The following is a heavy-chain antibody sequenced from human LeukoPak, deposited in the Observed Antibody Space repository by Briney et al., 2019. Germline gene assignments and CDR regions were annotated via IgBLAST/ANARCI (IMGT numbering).Heavy chain of an antibody. D-gene: IGHD2/OR15-2a*01. V-gene: IGHV1-69*05. Sequence: GASVKVSCKASGGTFSSYAISWVRQAPGQGLEWMGGIIPIFGTANYARKFQGRVTITTDESTSTAYMELSSLRSEDTAVYYCAGEDKYSEFDYWGQGTLVTVSS. J-gene: IGHJ4*02. CDR1: GGTFSSYA. CDR3: AGEDKYSEFDY. CDR2: IIPIFGTA.